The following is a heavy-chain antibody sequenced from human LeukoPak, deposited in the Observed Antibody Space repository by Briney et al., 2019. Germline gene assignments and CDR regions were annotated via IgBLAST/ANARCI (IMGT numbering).Heavy chain of an antibody. CDR1: GGTVSSSSSY. V-gene: IGHV4-61*01. D-gene: IGHD7-27*01. CDR2: IYYSGTT. J-gene: IGHJ4*02. Sequence: SETLSLTCTVSGGTVSSSSSYWSWIRQPPGKGLEWIGYIYYSGTTTYNPSLKSRATISVDTSKNQFSLRLSSVTAADTAVYYCARRDWGSSFDFWGQGTLVTVSS. CDR3: ARRDWGSSFDF.